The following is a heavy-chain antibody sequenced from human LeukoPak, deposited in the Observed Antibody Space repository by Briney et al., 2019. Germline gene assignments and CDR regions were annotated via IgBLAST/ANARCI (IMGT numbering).Heavy chain of an antibody. J-gene: IGHJ4*02. CDR3: ARARNSGSYYMVFDY. Sequence: PSETLSLTCTVSGGSISSYYWSWIRQPPGKGLEWIGYIYYSGSTNYNPSLKSRVTISVDTSKNQFSLKLSSVTAADTAVYYCARARNSGSYYMVFDYWGQGTLVTVSS. CDR1: GGSISSYY. V-gene: IGHV4-59*08. CDR2: IYYSGST. D-gene: IGHD3-10*01.